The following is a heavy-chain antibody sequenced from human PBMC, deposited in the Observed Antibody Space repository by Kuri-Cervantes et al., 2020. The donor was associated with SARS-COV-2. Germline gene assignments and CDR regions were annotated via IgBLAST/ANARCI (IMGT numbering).Heavy chain of an antibody. CDR1: GFTFSSYE. D-gene: IGHD1-26*01. J-gene: IGHJ4*02. Sequence: GESLKISCAASGFTFSSYEMNWVRQAPGKGLEWVSYISSSGSTIYYADSVKGRFTISRDNAKNSLYLQMNSLRAEDTAVYYCAKGVAVGAHGVFDYWGQGTLVTVSS. CDR3: AKGVAVGAHGVFDY. CDR2: ISSSGSTI. V-gene: IGHV3-48*03.